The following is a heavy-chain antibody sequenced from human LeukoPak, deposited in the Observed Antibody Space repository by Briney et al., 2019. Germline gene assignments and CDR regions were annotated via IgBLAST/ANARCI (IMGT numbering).Heavy chain of an antibody. V-gene: IGHV5-51*01. CDR2: IYPGDSDT. J-gene: IGHJ4*02. Sequence: GESLKISCKGSGYSFTSYWIAWVRQMPGKGLEWMGIIYPGDSDTRYSPSFQGQVTISADKSISTAYLQWSSLKASDTAMYYCAIKRGCSSTSCYTFDYWGQGTLVTVSS. CDR1: GYSFTSYW. D-gene: IGHD2-2*02. CDR3: AIKRGCSSTSCYTFDY.